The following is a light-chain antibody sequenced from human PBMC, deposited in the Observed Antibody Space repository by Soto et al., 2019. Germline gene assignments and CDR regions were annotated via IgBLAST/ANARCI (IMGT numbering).Light chain of an antibody. CDR3: NSHTRRTKYV. Sequence: QSALTQPTSVSGSSGQSISVSCTGSSSDVGAYDYVSWYQHPPGKAPKLLIYEVTNLPSGVSNRFTVSTSGHAASLTISGLEVEDEADYYCNSHTRRTKYVIGTGTTVTGL. CDR2: EVT. V-gene: IGLV2-14*01. CDR1: SSDVGAYDY. J-gene: IGLJ1*01.